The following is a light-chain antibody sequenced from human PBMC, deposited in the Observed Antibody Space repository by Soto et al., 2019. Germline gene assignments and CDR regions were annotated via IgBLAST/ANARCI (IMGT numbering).Light chain of an antibody. CDR1: QSVSSSY. J-gene: IGKJ5*01. Sequence: IVLTQSTGTLSLSPGERATLSCRASQSVSSSYLAWYQQKPGQAPRLRIYGASTRATGIPARFSGSGSGTEFTLTIRSLQSEDFAVYYCQQYNNWPPITFGQGTRLEI. CDR2: GAS. CDR3: QQYNNWPPIT. V-gene: IGKV3-15*01.